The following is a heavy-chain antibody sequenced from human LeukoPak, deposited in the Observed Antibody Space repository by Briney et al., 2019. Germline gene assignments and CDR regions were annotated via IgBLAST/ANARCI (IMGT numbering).Heavy chain of an antibody. CDR1: GGTFSSYA. CDR2: IIPIFGTA. V-gene: IGHV1-69*01. CDR3: ASHLSTRGYSGYKPGFDY. Sequence: SVKVSCKASGGTFSSYAISWVRQAPGQGLEWVGGIIPIFGTANYAQKFQGRVTITADESTSTAYMELSSLRSEDTAVYCCASHLSTRGYSGYKPGFDYWGQGTLVTVSS. D-gene: IGHD5-12*01. J-gene: IGHJ4*02.